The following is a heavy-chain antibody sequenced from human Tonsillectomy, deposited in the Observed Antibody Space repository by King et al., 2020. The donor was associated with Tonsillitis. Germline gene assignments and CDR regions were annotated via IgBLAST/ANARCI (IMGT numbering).Heavy chain of an antibody. CDR3: ARDWECNYRDATGYYYPGRY. J-gene: IGHJ4*02. D-gene: IGHD3-22*01. CDR1: GFTFSDHA. Sequence: QVQLQESGGGVVQPGRSLRLSCAGSGFTFSDHAIHWVRQAPGKGLEWVALIWHDGSPQYYAESVKGRFTVSRDNSKNTVYLQMNSLRAEDAAVYYCARDWECNYRDATGYYYPGRYWGQGTLVTVSS. V-gene: IGHV3-33*08. CDR2: IWHDGSPQ.